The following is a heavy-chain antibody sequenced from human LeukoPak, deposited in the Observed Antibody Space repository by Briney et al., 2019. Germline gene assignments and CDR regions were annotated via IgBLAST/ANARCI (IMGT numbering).Heavy chain of an antibody. J-gene: IGHJ4*02. CDR3: AKDLHYGDYYFDY. D-gene: IGHD4-17*01. CDR2: ISYDGSNK. Sequence: GGSLRLTCAASGFTFSSYGMHWVSQDPGKGLEWVAVISYDGSNKYYADSVKGRFTISRDNSKNTLYLQMNSLRAEDTAVYYCAKDLHYGDYYFDYWGQGTLVTVSS. V-gene: IGHV3-30*18. CDR1: GFTFSSYG.